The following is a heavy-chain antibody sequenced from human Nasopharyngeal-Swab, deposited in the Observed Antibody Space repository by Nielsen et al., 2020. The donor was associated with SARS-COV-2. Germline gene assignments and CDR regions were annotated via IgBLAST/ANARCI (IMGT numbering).Heavy chain of an antibody. Sequence: GESLKISCAASGFTFNNYNFNWVRRAPGKGLEWVSSISSSSSYIYYADSVEGRFTISRDNAKNSLYLQMNSLRAEDTAVYYCARDGLDYDFWSAYFMDVWGQGTTVTVSS. D-gene: IGHD3-3*01. V-gene: IGHV3-21*01. CDR2: ISSSSSYI. CDR3: ARDGLDYDFWSAYFMDV. J-gene: IGHJ6*02. CDR1: GFTFNNYN.